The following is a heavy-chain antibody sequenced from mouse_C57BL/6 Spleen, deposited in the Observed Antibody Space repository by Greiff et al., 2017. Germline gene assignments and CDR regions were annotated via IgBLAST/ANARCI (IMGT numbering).Heavy chain of an antibody. J-gene: IGHJ1*03. D-gene: IGHD1-1*01. CDR1: GYTFTSYW. CDR3: ARSDYYCSSPGYFDV. CDR2: IDPSDSYT. Sequence: VQLQQPGAELVRPGTSVKLSCKASGYTFTSYWMPWVKQRPGQGLEWIGVIDPSDSYTNYNQKFKGKATLTVDTSSSTAYMQLSSLTSEDSAVYYCARSDYYCSSPGYFDVWGTGTTVTVSS. V-gene: IGHV1-59*01.